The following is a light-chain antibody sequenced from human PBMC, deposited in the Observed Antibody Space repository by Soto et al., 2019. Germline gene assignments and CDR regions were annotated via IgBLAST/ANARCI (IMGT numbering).Light chain of an antibody. V-gene: IGKV1-5*03. CDR1: QSISSA. CDR2: EAS. Sequence: DTHMTQSPSTLSASVGDRVTITCRASQSISSALAWYQLKPGKAPKVLIYEASSLQTGVPSRFSGSGSGTEFTLTISSLQPYDFASYYWQQYHYLWTFGQGTRVDIK. J-gene: IGKJ1*01. CDR3: QQYHYLWT.